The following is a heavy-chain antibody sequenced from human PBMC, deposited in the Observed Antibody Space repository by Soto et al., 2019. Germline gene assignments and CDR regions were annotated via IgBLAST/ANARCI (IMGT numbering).Heavy chain of an antibody. V-gene: IGHV1-69*02. D-gene: IGHD2-2*01. J-gene: IGHJ6*03. CDR3: AGSTFDIVVVPAARNRTDYMEV. Sequence: ASVKVSCKASGGTFSSYTISWVRQAPGQGLEWMGRIIPILGIANYAQKFQGRVTITADKSTSTAYMELSSLRSEDTAVYYCAGSTFDIVVVPAARNRTDYMEVWGKGTTVTVSS. CDR1: GGTFSSYT. CDR2: IIPILGIA.